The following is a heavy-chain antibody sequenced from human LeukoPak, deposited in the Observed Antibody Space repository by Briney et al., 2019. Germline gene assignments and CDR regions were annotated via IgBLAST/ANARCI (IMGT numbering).Heavy chain of an antibody. CDR3: ARDLPAAVD. J-gene: IGHJ4*02. CDR2: ISGNSDST. Sequence: GASLRLSCAASGFTFSNYAMSWVRQAPGKGLEWVSGISGNSDSTYYAESVKGRFTTSRDNSKNTLYLQMNSLRAEDTAVYYCARDLPAAVDWGQGTLVTVSS. CDR1: GFTFSNYA. D-gene: IGHD2-2*01. V-gene: IGHV3-23*01.